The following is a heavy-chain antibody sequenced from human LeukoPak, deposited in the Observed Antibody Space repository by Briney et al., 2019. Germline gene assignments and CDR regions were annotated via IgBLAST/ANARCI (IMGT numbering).Heavy chain of an antibody. J-gene: IGHJ3*02. CDR3: ARADSSGCYLVGGFDI. CDR2: ISSSSSYI. D-gene: IGHD3-22*01. Sequence: PGGSLRLSCAASGFTLSYNNMNWVRQAPGKGLEWVSSISSSSSYIYFADSVKGRFTVSRDNAKNSLNLQMNSLRAEDTAVYYCARADSSGCYLVGGFDIWGQGTMVTVSS. V-gene: IGHV3-21*01. CDR1: GFTLSYNN.